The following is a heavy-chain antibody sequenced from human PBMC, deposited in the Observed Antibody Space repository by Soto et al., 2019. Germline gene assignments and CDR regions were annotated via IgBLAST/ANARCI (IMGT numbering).Heavy chain of an antibody. CDR3: ARGPIVVVPAAKVFDY. V-gene: IGHV4-34*01. D-gene: IGHD2-2*01. CDR2: INHSGST. J-gene: IGHJ4*02. Sequence: QVQLQQWGAGLLKPSETLSLTCAVYGGSFSGYYWSWIRQPPGKGLEWIGEINHSGSTNYNPSLKSRVTISVDTSKNQFSLKLSSVTAADTAVYYCARGPIVVVPAAKVFDYWGQGTLVTVSS. CDR1: GGSFSGYY.